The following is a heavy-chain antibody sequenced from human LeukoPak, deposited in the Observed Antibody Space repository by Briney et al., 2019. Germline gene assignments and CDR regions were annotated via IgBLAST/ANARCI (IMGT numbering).Heavy chain of an antibody. CDR2: IWYDGSNK. J-gene: IGHJ4*02. V-gene: IGHV3-33*06. Sequence: GGSLRLSCAASGFTFSSYGMHWVRQAPGKGLEGVAVIWYDGSNKYYADSVKGRFTISRDNSKNTLYLQMNSLRAEDTAVYYCAKDNPKIAPRYYYDSSGYPLDYWGQGTLVTVSS. CDR3: AKDNPKIAPRYYYDSSGYPLDY. CDR1: GFTFSSYG. D-gene: IGHD3-22*01.